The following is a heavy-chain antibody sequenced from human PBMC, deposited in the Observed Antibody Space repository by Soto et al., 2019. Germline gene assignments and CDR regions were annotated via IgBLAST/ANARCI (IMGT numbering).Heavy chain of an antibody. V-gene: IGHV1-8*02. J-gene: IGHJ6*03. CDR1: GYTFTSYD. CDR2: MNPNSGNT. Sequence: ASVKVSCKASGYTFTSYDINWVRQATGQGLEWMGWMNPNSGNTGYAQKFQGRVTMTRNTSISTAYMELSSLRSEDTAVYYCARAVATRRQYYYYMDVWGKGTTVTVSS. CDR3: ARAVATRRQYYYYMDV. D-gene: IGHD6-6*01.